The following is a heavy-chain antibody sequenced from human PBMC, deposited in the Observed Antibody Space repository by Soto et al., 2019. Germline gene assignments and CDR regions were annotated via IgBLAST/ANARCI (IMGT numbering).Heavy chain of an antibody. Sequence: DVQLVESGGGLVKPGGPLRLSCAASGFTFSTYNMNWVRQAPGKGLEWVSSIPSSTSYIFYADSVKGRFTISRDNAKNSLYLQMNSLRAEDTAVYYCARDFGGILRFGESWGQGTLVTVSS. CDR3: ARDFGGILRFGES. CDR2: IPSSTSYI. CDR1: GFTFSTYN. J-gene: IGHJ5*02. V-gene: IGHV3-21*01. D-gene: IGHD3-10*01.